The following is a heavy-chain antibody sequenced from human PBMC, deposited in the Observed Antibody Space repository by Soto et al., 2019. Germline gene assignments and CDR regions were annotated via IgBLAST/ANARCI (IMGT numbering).Heavy chain of an antibody. Sequence: EVQLVESGGGLVQPGGSLRLSCAASGFTFSSYWIHWVRQAPGKGLEWVSRINSDGSSATYADSVRGRFTISRDNAKNMVDLQMKSLTAGDTAVCYSAKSLGLGYYGSGSSGYYGLDVWGQGTTVTVSS. CDR2: INSDGSSA. V-gene: IGHV3-74*03. D-gene: IGHD3-3*01. J-gene: IGHJ6*02. CDR3: AKSLGLGYYGSGSSGYYGLDV. CDR1: GFTFSSYW.